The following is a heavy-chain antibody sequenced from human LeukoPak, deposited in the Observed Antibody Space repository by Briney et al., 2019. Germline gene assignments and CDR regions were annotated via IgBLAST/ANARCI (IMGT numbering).Heavy chain of an antibody. V-gene: IGHV3-21*01. D-gene: IGHD2-15*01. Sequence: GGSLRLFCAASGFTFSSYSMKWVRQAPGKGLEWVSSISSSSSYIYYADSVKGRFTISRDNAKNSLYLQMNSLRAEDTAVYYCAREIYCSGGSCYPDDYWGQGTLVTVSS. CDR3: AREIYCSGGSCYPDDY. J-gene: IGHJ4*02. CDR2: ISSSSSYI. CDR1: GFTFSSYS.